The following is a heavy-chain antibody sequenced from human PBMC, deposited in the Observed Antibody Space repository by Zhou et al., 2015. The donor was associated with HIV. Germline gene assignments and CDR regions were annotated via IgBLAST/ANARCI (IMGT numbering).Heavy chain of an antibody. Sequence: SSYAISWVRQAPGQGLEWMGGIIPIFGTANYAQKFQGRVTITADKSTSTAYMELSSLRSEDTAVYYCARVVVVSAEWYFDLWGRGTLVTVSS. CDR3: ARVVVVSAEWYFDL. D-gene: IGHD2-15*01. V-gene: IGHV1-69*06. CDR2: IIPIFGTA. CDR1: SSYA. J-gene: IGHJ2*01.